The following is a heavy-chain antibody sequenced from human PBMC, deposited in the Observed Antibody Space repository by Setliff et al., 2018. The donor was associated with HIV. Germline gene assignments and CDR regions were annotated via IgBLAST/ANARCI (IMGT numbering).Heavy chain of an antibody. CDR1: GFTFSTYE. CDR2: IGNSGASI. V-gene: IGHV3-48*03. Sequence: GESLRLSCAASGFTFSTYEMNWVRQAPGKGLEWISYIGNSGASIYYADSVKGRFTISRDNAQNSLYLQMNSLRAEDTAVYYCARDPDSSNWSPFDYWGQGALVTVSS. J-gene: IGHJ4*02. D-gene: IGHD6-13*01. CDR3: ARDPDSSNWSPFDY.